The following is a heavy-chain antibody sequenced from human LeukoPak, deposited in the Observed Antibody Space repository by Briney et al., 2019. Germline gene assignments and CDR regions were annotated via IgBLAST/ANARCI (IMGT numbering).Heavy chain of an antibody. CDR3: ARENYCDSSGIFDY. Sequence: SVKVSCKASGGTFSSYAISWVRQAPGQGLEWMGRIIPIFGTANYAQKFHGRVTITTDESTSTAYMELSSLRSEDTAVYYCARENYCDSSGIFDYWGQGTLVTVSS. V-gene: IGHV1-69*05. CDR1: GGTFSSYA. CDR2: IIPIFGTA. D-gene: IGHD3-22*01. J-gene: IGHJ4*02.